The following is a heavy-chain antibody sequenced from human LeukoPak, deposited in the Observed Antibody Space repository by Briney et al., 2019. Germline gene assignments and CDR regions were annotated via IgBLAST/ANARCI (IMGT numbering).Heavy chain of an antibody. D-gene: IGHD3-22*01. CDR3: ARDFKSSGSGYYYFDY. CDR2: IYYSGST. V-gene: IGHV4-59*01. CDR1: GGSISSYY. J-gene: IGHJ4*02. Sequence: SETLSLTCTVSGGSISSYYWSWVRQPPGKGLEGMGYIYYSGSTNYNPSLRSRVTISVDTSKNQFPLNLSSVTAADTAVYYCARDFKSSGSGYYYFDYWGQGTLVTVSS.